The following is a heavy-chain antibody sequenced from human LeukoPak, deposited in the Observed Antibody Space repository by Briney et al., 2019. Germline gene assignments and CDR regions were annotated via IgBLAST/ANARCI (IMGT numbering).Heavy chain of an antibody. D-gene: IGHD6-13*01. J-gene: IGHJ4*02. V-gene: IGHV4-39*07. CDR2: IYYSGST. CDR3: ARDRQQLVRGDYFDY. CDR1: GDSLSGSTYY. Sequence: SETLSLTCTVSGDSLSGSTYYWVWIRQPPGKGLEWIGSIYYSGSTYYNPSLKSRVTISLDTSKNQFSLSLTSVTAADTAVYFCARDRQQLVRGDYFDYWGQGTLVTVSS.